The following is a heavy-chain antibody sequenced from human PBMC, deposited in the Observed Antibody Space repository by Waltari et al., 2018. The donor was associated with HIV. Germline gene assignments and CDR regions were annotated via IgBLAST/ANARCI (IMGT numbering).Heavy chain of an antibody. CDR2: ISSSSYI. D-gene: IGHD6-19*01. CDR1: GFTFSSYS. Sequence: EVQLVESGGGLVKPGGSLRLSCAASGFTFSSYSMNWVRQAPGKGLEWVSSISSSSYIYYADSVKGRFTISRDNAKNSLYLQMNSLRAEDTAVYYCARGGIAVALPDYWGQGTLVTVSS. CDR3: ARGGIAVALPDY. V-gene: IGHV3-21*01. J-gene: IGHJ4*02.